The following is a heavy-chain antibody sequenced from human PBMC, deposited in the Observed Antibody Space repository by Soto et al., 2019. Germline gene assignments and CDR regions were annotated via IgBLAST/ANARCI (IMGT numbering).Heavy chain of an antibody. CDR1: GYTFTSYD. J-gene: IGHJ4*02. V-gene: IGHV1-8*01. CDR2: TNPNSGNT. Sequence: GASVKVSCKAYGYTFTSYDINWVRQATGQGLEWMGWTNPNSGNTGYAQKFQGRVTMTRNTSISTAYMELSSLRSEDTAVYYCARIVRYCSSTSCPYYFDHWGQGTLVTVSS. D-gene: IGHD2-2*01. CDR3: ARIVRYCSSTSCPYYFDH.